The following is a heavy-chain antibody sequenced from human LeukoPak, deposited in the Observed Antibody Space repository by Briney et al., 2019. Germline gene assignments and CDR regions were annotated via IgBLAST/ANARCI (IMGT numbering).Heavy chain of an antibody. D-gene: IGHD3-9*01. CDR1: GFTFSSYE. CDR3: ARGGFDWLLFNYYYYMDV. V-gene: IGHV3-48*03. Sequence: GGSLRLSCAASGFTFSSYEMNWVRQAPGKGLEWISYISSSGSTIHYADSVKGRFTISRDNAKNSLYLQMNSLRAEDTAVYYCARGGFDWLLFNYYYYMDVWGKGTTVTISS. CDR2: ISSSGSTI. J-gene: IGHJ6*03.